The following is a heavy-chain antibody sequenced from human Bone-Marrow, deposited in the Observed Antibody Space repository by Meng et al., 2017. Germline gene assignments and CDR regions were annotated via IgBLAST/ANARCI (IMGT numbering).Heavy chain of an antibody. D-gene: IGHD4-17*01. CDR1: GFTFSSYA. CDR2: ISYDGSNK. CDR3: ARDRKWDYGGYHYYYGMDV. V-gene: IGHV3-30*04. J-gene: IGHJ6*02. Sequence: GESLKISCAASGFTFSSYAMHWVRQAPGKGLEWVAVISYDGSNKYYADSVKGRFTISRDNSKNTLYLQMNSLRPEDTAVYYCARDRKWDYGGYHYYYGMDVWGQGTTVTVSS.